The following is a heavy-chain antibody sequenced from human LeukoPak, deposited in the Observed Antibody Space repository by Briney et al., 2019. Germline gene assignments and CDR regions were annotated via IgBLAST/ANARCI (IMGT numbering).Heavy chain of an antibody. CDR3: AKGQWSTSLAFWYFDL. CDR2: TSDSGSTT. V-gene: IGHV3-23*01. D-gene: IGHD2-15*01. CDR1: GFTFSSYD. Sequence: GGSLRLSCAASGFTFSSYDMHWVRQAPGKGLEWVSTTSDSGSTTYYADSVKGRFTVSRDNSMNTLYLQMASLRAEDTAVYYCAKGQWSTSLAFWYFDLWGRGTLVTVSS. J-gene: IGHJ2*01.